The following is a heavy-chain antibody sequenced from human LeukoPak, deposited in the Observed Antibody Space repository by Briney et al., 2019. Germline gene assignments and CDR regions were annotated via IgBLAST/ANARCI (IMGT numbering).Heavy chain of an antibody. V-gene: IGHV4-34*01. CDR1: GRTFSGYY. CDR3: ASEYYYYDMDV. Sequence: SETLSLTCAVYGRTFSGYYWTWIRQPPGKGLDWIGEINHSGSTTYNPSLKSRVTISVDTSKNQFSLKLSSVTAADTAVYYCASEYYYYDMDVWGQGTTVTVSS. J-gene: IGHJ6*02. D-gene: IGHD6-6*01. CDR2: INHSGST.